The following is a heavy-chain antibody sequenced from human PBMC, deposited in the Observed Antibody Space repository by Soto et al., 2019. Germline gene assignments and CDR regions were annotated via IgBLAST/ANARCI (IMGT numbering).Heavy chain of an antibody. J-gene: IGHJ5*02. V-gene: IGHV4-4*07. CDR3: ARDRGYRSGSFGS. CDR2: IYSDGTT. CDR1: GGSISGYY. D-gene: IGHD5-18*01. Sequence: QVQLQESGPGLVKPSETLSLTCIVSGGSISGYYWSWIRQPAEKELEWIGRIYSDGTTNYNPSLKGRGTMSVDTSKKQISLKLTSVTAADTAMYYCARDRGYRSGSFGSWGQGVLVTVSS.